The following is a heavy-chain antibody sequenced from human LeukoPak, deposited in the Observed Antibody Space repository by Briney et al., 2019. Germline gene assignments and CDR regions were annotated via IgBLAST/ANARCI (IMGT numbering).Heavy chain of an antibody. V-gene: IGHV3-64*02. D-gene: IGHD3-16*01. J-gene: IGHJ4*02. CDR1: GVTLRNYW. CDR2: ITSNGKYT. CDR3: ARKADGHNPYED. Sequence: PGGSLRLSCAASGVTLRNYWMTWVRQAPGKGLESVSGITSNGKYTYYADSVRGRFTISRDNSRNTLYLQMGSLRGEDMAVYYCARKADGHNPYEDWGQGTLVTVSS.